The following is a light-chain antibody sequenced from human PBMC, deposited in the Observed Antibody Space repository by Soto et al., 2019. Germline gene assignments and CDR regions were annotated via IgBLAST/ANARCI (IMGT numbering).Light chain of an antibody. CDR1: SSNIGKSY. J-gene: IGLJ3*02. Sequence: QSVLTQPPSVSAAPGQKVTISCSGSSSNIGKSYVSWYQQLPGTTPKLLIYDNDKRPSGIPDRISGSKSGTSATLGIAGLQAGDEADYDCGTGDSRLSAVVFGGGTQLTVL. V-gene: IGLV1-51*01. CDR2: DND. CDR3: GTGDSRLSAVV.